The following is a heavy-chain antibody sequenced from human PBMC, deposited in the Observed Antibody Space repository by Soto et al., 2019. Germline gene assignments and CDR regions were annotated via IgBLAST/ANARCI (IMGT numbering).Heavy chain of an antibody. CDR2: IRGSGGST. CDR3: AKAKSSGRYFRDY. V-gene: IGHV3-23*01. J-gene: IGHJ4*02. CDR1: GFTFSSYD. D-gene: IGHD6-19*01. Sequence: GGSLRLSCAGTGFTFSSYDMSWVRQAPGKALEWVSTIRGSGGSTYYADSVKGRFTISRDNSKNTLYLQMNSLRAEDTAVYYCAKAKSSGRYFRDYRAQGTLVTVSS.